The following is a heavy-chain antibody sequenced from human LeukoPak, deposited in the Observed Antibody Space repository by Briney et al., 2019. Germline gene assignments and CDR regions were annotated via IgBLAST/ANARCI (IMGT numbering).Heavy chain of an antibody. CDR3: AKRWVVRGIVPVY. J-gene: IGHJ4*02. V-gene: IGHV3-23*01. Sequence: GGSLRLSCAASGFTFSSYAMSWVRQAPGKGLEWVSAISGSGGSTYYADSVKGRFTISRDNSKNTVYLQMNSLRAEDTAVYYCAKRWVVRGIVPVYWGQGTLVTVSS. CDR2: ISGSGGST. CDR1: GFTFSSYA. D-gene: IGHD3-10*01.